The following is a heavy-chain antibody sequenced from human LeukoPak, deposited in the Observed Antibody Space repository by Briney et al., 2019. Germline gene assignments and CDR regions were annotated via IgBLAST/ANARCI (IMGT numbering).Heavy chain of an antibody. CDR2: ISGSGGST. Sequence: PGGSLRLSCAASGFTFSSYAMSWVRQAPGKGLEWVSAISGSGGSTYYADSVKGRFTISRDNSKNTLYLQMNSLRAEDTAVYYCANQVAGGTGMDVWGQGTTVTVSS. J-gene: IGHJ6*02. D-gene: IGHD1-1*01. V-gene: IGHV3-23*01. CDR1: GFTFSSYA. CDR3: ANQVAGGTGMDV.